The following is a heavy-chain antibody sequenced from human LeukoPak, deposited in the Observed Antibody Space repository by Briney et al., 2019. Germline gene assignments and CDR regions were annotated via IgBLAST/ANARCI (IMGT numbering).Heavy chain of an antibody. CDR1: GIIFSNYG. Sequence: GGSLRLSCAASGIIFSNYGMHWVRQGPGKGLEWVAVISDDGSDKYYADSVKGRFTISRDNSKNALYLQMNSLRAEDTAVYYCAREASGWSYFDYWGQGTLVTVSS. CDR2: ISDDGSDK. CDR3: AREASGWSYFDY. J-gene: IGHJ4*02. V-gene: IGHV3-30*03. D-gene: IGHD6-19*01.